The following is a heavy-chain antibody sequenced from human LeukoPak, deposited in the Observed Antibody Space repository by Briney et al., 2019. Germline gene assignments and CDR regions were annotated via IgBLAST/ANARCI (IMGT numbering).Heavy chain of an antibody. D-gene: IGHD6-13*01. Sequence: SGTLSLTRTVSRGSLSSSSYYGGWIRQPPGEGLEWIGNIYYSGSNYYNQSLKSRVTISVDTSNNQFPLKLSSVTDAQTAGYCCARAIAAAGTAGGWFDPWGQGTLVTVSS. CDR1: RGSLSSSSYY. CDR3: ARAIAAAGTAGGWFDP. V-gene: IGHV4-39*01. CDR2: IYYSGSN. J-gene: IGHJ5*02.